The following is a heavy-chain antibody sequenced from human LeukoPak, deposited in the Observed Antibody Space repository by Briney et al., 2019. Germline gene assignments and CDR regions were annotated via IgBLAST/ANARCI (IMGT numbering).Heavy chain of an antibody. D-gene: IGHD1-26*01. Sequence: SETLSLTCTVSGGSISSYYWSWIRQPAGKGLEWIGRIYTSGSTNYNPSLKSRVTISVDTSKNQFSLNLGSLTAADTATYYCTSLRSGIYPVFDSWGQGILVSVSS. V-gene: IGHV4-4*07. CDR2: IYTSGST. J-gene: IGHJ4*02. CDR3: TSLRSGIYPVFDS. CDR1: GGSISSYY.